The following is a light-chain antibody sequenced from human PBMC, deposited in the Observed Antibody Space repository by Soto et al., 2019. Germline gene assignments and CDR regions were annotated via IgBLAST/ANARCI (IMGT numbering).Light chain of an antibody. Sequence: DIQMTQSPSTLSASIGDRLTMTCRASQSINNWLAWYQKKTGRAPKLLIYKASVLETVAPSRFSGTGSGTEFTLTINGFQPDDFATYYCQQYSSDSPITFGQGTRLEIK. V-gene: IGKV1-5*03. CDR2: KAS. J-gene: IGKJ5*01. CDR3: QQYSSDSPIT. CDR1: QSINNW.